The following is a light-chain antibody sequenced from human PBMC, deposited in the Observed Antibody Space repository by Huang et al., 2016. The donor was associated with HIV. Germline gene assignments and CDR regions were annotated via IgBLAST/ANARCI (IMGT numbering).Light chain of an antibody. Sequence: EMVMTQSPATLSVSPGERATLSCRASQSVSTNLAWYQQRPGQAPRLLIYDASTRASTIPARFSGSGSGTEFTLTISGLQSEDFAVYYCLQYNNWWTFGQGTKVDIK. CDR3: LQYNNWWT. CDR1: QSVSTN. V-gene: IGKV3-15*01. J-gene: IGKJ1*01. CDR2: DAS.